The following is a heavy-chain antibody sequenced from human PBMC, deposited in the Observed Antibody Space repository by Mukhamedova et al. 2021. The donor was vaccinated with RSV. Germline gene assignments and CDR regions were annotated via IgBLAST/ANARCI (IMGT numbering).Heavy chain of an antibody. V-gene: IGHV1-2*02. Sequence: GWINPNSGDTNYAQKFQGRVMMTRDTSTSTAYMELSRLRSDDTAVYYCARDAFFGYPGLYYFAYWGQGTLVTVPS. CDR3: ARDAFFGYPGLYYFAY. D-gene: IGHD3-3*02. CDR2: INPNSGDT. J-gene: IGHJ4*02.